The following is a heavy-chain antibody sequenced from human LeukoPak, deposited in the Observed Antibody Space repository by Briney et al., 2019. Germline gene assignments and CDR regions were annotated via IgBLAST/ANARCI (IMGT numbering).Heavy chain of an antibody. CDR1: GFTFSSYA. CDR2: ISGSGGST. D-gene: IGHD2-21*02. Sequence: GGSLRLSCAASGFTFSSYAMSWVRQAPWKGLEWVSAISGSGGSTYYADSVKGRFTISRDNSKNTLYLQMNSLRAEDTAVYYCAKGRGYIVVVTGDHFDYWGQGTLVTVSS. CDR3: AKGRGYIVVVTGDHFDY. J-gene: IGHJ4*02. V-gene: IGHV3-23*01.